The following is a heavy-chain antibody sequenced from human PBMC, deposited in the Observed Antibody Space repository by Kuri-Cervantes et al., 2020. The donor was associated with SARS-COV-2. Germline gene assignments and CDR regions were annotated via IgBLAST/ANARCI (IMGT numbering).Heavy chain of an antibody. CDR3: AREDTAPNHYYYGMDV. CDR2: ISGSGGST. J-gene: IGHJ6*02. V-gene: IGHV3-23*01. D-gene: IGHD5-18*01. CDR1: GFTFSNAW. Sequence: GESLKISCAASGFTFSNAWMSWVRQAPGKGLEWVSAISGSGGSTYYADSVKGRFTISRDNSKNTLYLQMNSLRAEDTAVYYCAREDTAPNHYYYGMDVWGQGTTVTVSS.